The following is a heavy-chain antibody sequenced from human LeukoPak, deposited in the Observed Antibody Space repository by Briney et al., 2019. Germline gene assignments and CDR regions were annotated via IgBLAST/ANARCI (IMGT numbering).Heavy chain of an antibody. CDR3: AKDPRYCSSTSCSGYYYYMDV. CDR1: GFTFSSYA. V-gene: IGHV3-23*01. CDR2: ISGSGGST. J-gene: IGHJ6*03. Sequence: GGSQRLSCAASGFTFSSYAMSWVRQAPGKGLEWVSAISGSGGSTYYADSVKGRFTISRDNSKNTLYLQMNSLRAEDTAVYYCAKDPRYCSSTSCSGYYYYMDVWGKGTTVTVSS. D-gene: IGHD2-2*01.